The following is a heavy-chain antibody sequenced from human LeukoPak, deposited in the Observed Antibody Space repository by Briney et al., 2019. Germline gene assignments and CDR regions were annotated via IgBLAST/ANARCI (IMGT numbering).Heavy chain of an antibody. CDR3: ARDQRKDAFDI. CDR1: GGSISSYY. V-gene: IGHV4-59*01. J-gene: IGHJ3*02. D-gene: IGHD6-25*01. CDR2: IYYSGST. Sequence: SETLSLTCTVSGGSISSYYWSWIRQPPGKGLEWIGYIYYSGSTNYNPSLKSRVTISVDTSKNQLSLKLSSVTAADTAVYYCARDQRKDAFDIWGQGTMVTVSS.